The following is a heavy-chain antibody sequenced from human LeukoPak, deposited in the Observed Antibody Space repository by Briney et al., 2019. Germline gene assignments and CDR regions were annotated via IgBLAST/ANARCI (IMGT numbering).Heavy chain of an antibody. CDR2: ISGSGGST. CDR3: AKGGPLSGSYPYFFDY. D-gene: IGHD1-26*01. V-gene: IGHV3-23*01. Sequence: PGGSLRLSCAASGFTFSSYAMSWVRQAPGKGLEWVSAISGSGGSTYYADSVKGRFTISRDNSKNTLYLQMNSLRAEDTAVYHCAKGGPLSGSYPYFFDYWGQGTLVTVSS. CDR1: GFTFSSYA. J-gene: IGHJ4*02.